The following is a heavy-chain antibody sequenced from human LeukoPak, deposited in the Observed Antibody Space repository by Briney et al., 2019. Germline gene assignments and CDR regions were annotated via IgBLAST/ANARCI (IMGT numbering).Heavy chain of an antibody. Sequence: ASVKVSCTASGYTFTSYGISWVRQAPGQGLEWMGWISAYNGNTNYAQKLQGRVTITTDTSTSTAYIELRSLRSDDTAVYYCARGWIGDYLGYFDYWGQGTLVTVSS. D-gene: IGHD4-17*01. J-gene: IGHJ4*02. CDR3: ARGWIGDYLGYFDY. CDR1: GYTFTSYG. V-gene: IGHV1-18*01. CDR2: ISAYNGNT.